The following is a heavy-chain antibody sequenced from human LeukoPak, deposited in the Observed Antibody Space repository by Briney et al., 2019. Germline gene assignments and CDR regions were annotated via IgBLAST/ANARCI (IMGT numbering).Heavy chain of an antibody. Sequence: SETLSLTCTVSGGSISSYYWSWIRQPPGKGLECIGYIYYSGSTNYNPSLKSRVTISVDTSKNQFSLKLSSVTAADTAVYYCARAGIAAAGTRFDPWGQGTLVTDSS. V-gene: IGHV4-59*01. CDR2: IYYSGST. D-gene: IGHD6-13*01. J-gene: IGHJ5*02. CDR1: GGSISSYY. CDR3: ARAGIAAAGTRFDP.